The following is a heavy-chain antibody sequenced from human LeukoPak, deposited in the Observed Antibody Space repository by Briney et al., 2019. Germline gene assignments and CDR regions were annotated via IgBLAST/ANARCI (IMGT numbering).Heavy chain of an antibody. CDR3: ASGSYSYYYMDV. J-gene: IGHJ6*03. CDR2: IYYTGST. CDR1: SGSISRYY. Sequence: PSETLSPTCTVSSGSISRYYWSWIRQPPGKGLDWIGYIYYTGSTYYNPSLKSRVTISVDTSKNQFSLKLSSVTAADTAVYYCASGSYSYYYMDVWGKGTTVTVSS. V-gene: IGHV4-59*01.